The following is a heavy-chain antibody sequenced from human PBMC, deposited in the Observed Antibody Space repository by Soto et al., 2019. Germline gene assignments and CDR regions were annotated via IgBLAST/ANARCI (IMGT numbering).Heavy chain of an antibody. D-gene: IGHD2-2*02. J-gene: IGHJ4*02. CDR1: GSRFSNYV. Sequence: SVKVSCKVSGSRFSNYVISWVRQAPGHGLEWLGRIIPIFNSTKYAQSFQGRVTITADKSTSTASLELSSLRSDDTAVYYCAREGRGKKAGYNGLVSLGYWGQGTLVTVYS. V-gene: IGHV1-69*06. CDR2: IIPIFNST. CDR3: AREGRGKKAGYNGLVSLGY.